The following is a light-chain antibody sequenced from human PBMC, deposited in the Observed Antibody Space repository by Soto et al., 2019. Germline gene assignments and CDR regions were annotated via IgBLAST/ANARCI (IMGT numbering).Light chain of an antibody. V-gene: IGLV2-23*02. CDR1: SSDVGNYNL. CDR2: EVS. Sequence: QAVVTQTASVSGSPGQSITISCTGTSSDVGNYNLVSWYQQHPGKAPKLMIYEVSKRPSGVSNRFSGSKSGNTASLTISGLQAADEADYYCCSYTTTSTYVFATGTKLTVL. J-gene: IGLJ1*01. CDR3: CSYTTTSTYV.